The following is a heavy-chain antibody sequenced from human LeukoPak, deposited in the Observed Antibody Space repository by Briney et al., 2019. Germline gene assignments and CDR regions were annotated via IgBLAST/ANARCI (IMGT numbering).Heavy chain of an antibody. V-gene: IGHV3-11*03. D-gene: IGHD3-16*01. J-gene: IGHJ4*02. CDR1: GFTFNDYH. CDR3: AKRSSLNYFDS. Sequence: GGSLRLSCRASGFTFNDYHMSWLRQAPGKGLEWIPYISISGSYINHTDSVKGRFTISRDNAKNSLYLQMTSLRAEDTAVYYCAKRSSLNYFDSWGQGTLVTVSS. CDR2: ISISGSYI.